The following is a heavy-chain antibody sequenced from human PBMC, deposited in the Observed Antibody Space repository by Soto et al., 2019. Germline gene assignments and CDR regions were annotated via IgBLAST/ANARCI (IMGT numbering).Heavy chain of an antibody. CDR3: AKLGRDGYTDI. V-gene: IGHV3-30*18. CDR2: ISYDGSNK. Sequence: QVQLVESGGGVVQPGRSLRLSCAASGFTFSSSGMHWVRQAPGKGLEWVALISYDGSNKYFADSVKGRFTISRDNSKNPLYLQMNSLRPEDTAVYYCAKLGRDGYTDIWGQGTMVTVSS. CDR1: GFTFSSSG. D-gene: IGHD5-12*01. J-gene: IGHJ3*02.